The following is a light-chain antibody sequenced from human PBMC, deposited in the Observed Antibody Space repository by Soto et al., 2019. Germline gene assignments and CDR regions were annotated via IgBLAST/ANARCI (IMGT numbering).Light chain of an antibody. V-gene: IGKV3-15*01. CDR1: QSVSSN. J-gene: IGKJ1*01. CDR3: QQYNNWPQRT. Sequence: EIVMTQSPATLSVSPGERATLSCRASQSVSSNLAWYQQKPGQAPRLLIYGASTRATGIPARFSGSGSGTEFTLTISSLQSEDFAVYYCQQYNNWPQRTFGQATKVEIK. CDR2: GAS.